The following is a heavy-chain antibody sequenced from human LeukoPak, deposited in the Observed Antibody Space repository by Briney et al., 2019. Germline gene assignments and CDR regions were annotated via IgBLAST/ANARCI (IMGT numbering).Heavy chain of an antibody. CDR1: GFTFSSYA. D-gene: IGHD5-12*01. V-gene: IGHV3-30-3*01. CDR2: ISYDGSNK. J-gene: IGHJ4*02. CDR3: GQGDSGYDFATAQY. Sequence: GGSLRLSCAASGFTFSSYAMHWVRQAPGKGLEWVAVISYDGSNKYYADSVKGRFTISRDNSKNTLYLQMNSLRAEDTAVYYCGQGDSGYDFATAQYWGQGTLVTVSS.